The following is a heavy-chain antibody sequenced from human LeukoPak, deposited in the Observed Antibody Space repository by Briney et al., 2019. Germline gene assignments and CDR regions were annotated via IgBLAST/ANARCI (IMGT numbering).Heavy chain of an antibody. Sequence: SQTLSLTCTVSGGSITFGSYYWTWIRQPAGKGLEWIGRIYTSGRTFYNPSLKSRVTISMDTSMNQFSLRLDSVTAADTAVYYCARARVIPASFDDWGKGNLVTVSS. J-gene: IGHJ4*02. CDR3: ARARVIPASFDD. D-gene: IGHD3-16*02. CDR2: IYTSGRT. CDR1: GGSITFGSYY. V-gene: IGHV4-61*02.